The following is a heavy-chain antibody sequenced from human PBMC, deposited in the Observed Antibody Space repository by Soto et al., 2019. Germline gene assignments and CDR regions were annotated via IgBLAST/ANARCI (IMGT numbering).Heavy chain of an antibody. J-gene: IGHJ3*02. Sequence: QVQLEQSGAEVKKPGAAVTVSCKASGYIFSSYGVSWVRQAPGQGLEWMGWISGETGDTMYAQKFQGRVTMTTDTSTSTAYMELRSLKSDDTALYYCARDLVRFLEWVDSFDIWGPGTKVTVAS. CDR3: ARDLVRFLEWVDSFDI. V-gene: IGHV1-18*01. D-gene: IGHD3-3*01. CDR1: GYIFSSYG. CDR2: ISGETGDT.